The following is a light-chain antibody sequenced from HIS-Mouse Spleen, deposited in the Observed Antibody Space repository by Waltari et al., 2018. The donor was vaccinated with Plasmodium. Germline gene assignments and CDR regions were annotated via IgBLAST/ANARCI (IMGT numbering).Light chain of an antibody. CDR2: GAS. Sequence: EIVLTKSPGTLSLSPGERATLLCRASQSVSSSYLAWYQQKPGQAPRLLIYGASSRATGIPDRFSGSGSGTDFTLTISRLEPEDFAVYYCQQYGSSSWTFGQGTKVEIK. J-gene: IGKJ1*01. V-gene: IGKV3-20*01. CDR3: QQYGSSSWT. CDR1: QSVSSSY.